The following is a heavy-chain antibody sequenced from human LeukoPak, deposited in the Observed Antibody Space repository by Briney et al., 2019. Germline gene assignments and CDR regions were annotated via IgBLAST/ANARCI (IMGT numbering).Heavy chain of an antibody. J-gene: IGHJ6*04. CDR2: ISNSGSTI. CDR3: AELGIAMIGGV. CDR1: GFTFSSYE. D-gene: IGHD3-10*02. V-gene: IGHV3-48*03. Sequence: GGSLRLSCAASGFTFSSYEMNWVRQAPGKGLEWVSYISNSGSTIYYADSVKGRFTISRDNAKNSLYLQMNSLRAEDTAVYYCAELGIAMIGGVWGKGTTVTISS.